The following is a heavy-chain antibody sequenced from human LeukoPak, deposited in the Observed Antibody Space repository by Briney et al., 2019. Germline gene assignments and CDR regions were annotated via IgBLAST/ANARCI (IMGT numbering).Heavy chain of an antibody. J-gene: IGHJ3*02. Sequence: PSETLSLTCSVSGRSISPYYWSWIRQPPGKGLDWIGYIYYAGGTYYNPSLKSRVTISVDTSKNQFSLKLTSVTAADTAVYYCARAYYYGSGTFDIWGQGTMVTVSS. V-gene: IGHV4-59*01. CDR3: ARAYYYGSGTFDI. CDR2: IYYAGGT. CDR1: GRSISPYY. D-gene: IGHD3-10*01.